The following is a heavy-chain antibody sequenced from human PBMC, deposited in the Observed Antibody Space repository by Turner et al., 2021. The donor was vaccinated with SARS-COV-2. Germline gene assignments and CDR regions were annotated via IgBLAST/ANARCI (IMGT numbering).Heavy chain of an antibody. CDR1: ASALTGDS. Sequence: QMQPVQTGGGVSLAEASVQVACKSSASALTGDSIPWVRQAPGQGLSGMGRINANSGGTNYAQRVQGRVTMTRDTTISTADMERSRLRTDDTAVNYCARIPLYCYDSRGYVDWGHSGYYFDYWGQGTLVTVSS. V-gene: IGHV1-2*02. D-gene: IGHD3-22*01. J-gene: IGHJ4*02. CDR2: INANSGGT. CDR3: ARIPLYCYDSRGYVDWGHSGYYFDY.